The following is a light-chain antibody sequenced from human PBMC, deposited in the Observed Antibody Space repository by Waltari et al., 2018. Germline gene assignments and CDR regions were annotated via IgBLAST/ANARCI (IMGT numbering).Light chain of an antibody. Sequence: DIVLTQSPTSLSVPLGERATFKCRSSQSLLSSANNKNYLSWYQKKQGQPPKLLIYWAPTRESGVPDRISGSGSGTDFTLTISSLQAEDVAVYYCLQYYATPRTFGQGTKLEI. CDR3: LQYYATPRT. V-gene: IGKV4-1*01. CDR2: WAP. J-gene: IGKJ1*01. CDR1: QSLLSSANNKNY.